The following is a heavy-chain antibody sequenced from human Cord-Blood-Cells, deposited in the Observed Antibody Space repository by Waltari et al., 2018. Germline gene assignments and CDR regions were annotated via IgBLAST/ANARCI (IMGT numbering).Heavy chain of an antibody. CDR1: GYTFTGYY. Sequence: QVQLVQSGAEVKKPGASVTVSCKASGYTFTGYYMHWVRQAPGQGLEWMGRINPNSGGTNDAQKFQGRVTRTRDTSSSTAYMELSRLRSDDTAVYYCARGTIAAAGNFDYWGQGTLVTVSS. D-gene: IGHD6-13*01. CDR3: ARGTIAAAGNFDY. V-gene: IGHV1-2*06. CDR2: INPNSGGT. J-gene: IGHJ4*02.